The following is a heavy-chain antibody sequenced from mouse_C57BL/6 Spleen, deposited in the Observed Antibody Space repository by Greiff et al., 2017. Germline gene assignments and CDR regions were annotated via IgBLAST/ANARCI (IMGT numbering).Heavy chain of an antibody. D-gene: IGHD2-3*01. V-gene: IGHV1-15*01. CDR2: IDPETGGT. J-gene: IGHJ4*01. CDR3: TTRWLQLSPYYAMDY. Sequence: VQLQESGAELVRPGASVTLSCKASGYTFTDYEMHWVKQTPVHGLEWIGAIDPETGGTAYNQKFKGKAILTADKSSSTAYMEHRSLTSDDSAVYYCTTRWLQLSPYYAMDYWGQGTSVTVSS. CDR1: GYTFTDYE.